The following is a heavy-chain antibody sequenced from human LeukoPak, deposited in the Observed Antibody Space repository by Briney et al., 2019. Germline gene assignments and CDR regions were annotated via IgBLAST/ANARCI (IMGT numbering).Heavy chain of an antibody. J-gene: IGHJ1*01. D-gene: IGHD3-22*01. CDR2: INPNSGGT. V-gene: IGHV1-2*02. CDR1: GYTFTGYY. Sequence: ASVKVSCKASGYTFTGYYMHWVRQAPGQGLEWMGWINPNSGGTNYAQKFQGRVTITRDTSISTAYMELSRLRSDDTAVYYCATGHYDSSGYVYFQHWGQGTLVTVSS. CDR3: ATGHYDSSGYVYFQH.